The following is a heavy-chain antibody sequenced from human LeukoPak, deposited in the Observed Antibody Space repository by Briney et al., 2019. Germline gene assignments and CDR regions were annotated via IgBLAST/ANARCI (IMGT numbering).Heavy chain of an antibody. D-gene: IGHD3-3*01. CDR1: GFTFSSYA. CDR3: ARDSAPYYDFWSGYYYYYYYYMDV. CDR2: ISGSSSYI. V-gene: IGHV3-21*01. J-gene: IGHJ6*03. Sequence: GGSLRLSCAASGFTFSSYAMSWVRQAPGKGLEWVSSISGSSSYIYYADSVKGRFTISRDNAKNSLYLQMNSLRAEDTAVYYCARDSAPYYDFWSGYYYYYYYYMDVWGKGTTVTISS.